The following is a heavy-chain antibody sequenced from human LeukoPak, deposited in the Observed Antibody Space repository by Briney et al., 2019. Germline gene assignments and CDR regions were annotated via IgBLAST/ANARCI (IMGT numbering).Heavy chain of an antibody. CDR2: INHSGST. CDR3: ARVPRYGDARHY. V-gene: IGHV4-34*01. Sequence: NTSETLSLTCAVYGGSFSGYYWSWIRQPPGKGLEWIGEINHSGSTNYNPSLKSRVTISVDTSKNQFSLKLSSVTAADTAVYYCARVPRYGDARHYWGQGTLVTVSS. D-gene: IGHD4-17*01. J-gene: IGHJ4*02. CDR1: GGSFSGYY.